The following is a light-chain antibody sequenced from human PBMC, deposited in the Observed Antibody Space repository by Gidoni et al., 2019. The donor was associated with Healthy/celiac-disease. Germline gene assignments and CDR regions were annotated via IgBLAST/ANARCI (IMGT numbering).Light chain of an antibody. CDR1: QSISSW. CDR2: KAS. V-gene: IGKV1-5*03. CDR3: QQYNSYWRT. Sequence: DIQMTQSPYTLSASVGDRVTITCRASQSISSWLAWYQQKPGKAPKLLIYKASSLESGVPSRFSGSGSGTEFTLTISSLQPDDFATYYCQQYNSYWRTFGQGTKVEIK. J-gene: IGKJ1*01.